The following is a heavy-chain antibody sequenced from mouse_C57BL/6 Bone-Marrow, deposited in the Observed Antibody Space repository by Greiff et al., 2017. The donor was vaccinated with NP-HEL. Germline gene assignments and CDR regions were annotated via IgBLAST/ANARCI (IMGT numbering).Heavy chain of an antibody. J-gene: IGHJ2*01. Sequence: EVQVVESGGGLVQPKGSLKLSCAASGFSFNTYAMNWVRQAPGKGLEWVARIRSKSNNYATYYADSVKDRFTISRDDSESMLYLQMNNLKTEDTAMYYCVRQLGRGGAFDYWGQGTTLTVSS. CDR1: GFSFNTYA. CDR3: VRQLGRGGAFDY. CDR2: IRSKSNNYAT. V-gene: IGHV10-1*01. D-gene: IGHD4-1*01.